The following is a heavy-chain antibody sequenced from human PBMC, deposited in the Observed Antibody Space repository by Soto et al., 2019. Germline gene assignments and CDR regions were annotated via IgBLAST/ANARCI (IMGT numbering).Heavy chain of an antibody. CDR2: IRGNGGAT. Sequence: PGGSLRLSCAASGFTFSSFAMNWVRQTPGKGLEWVSTIRGNGGATYYADSVKGRFTISRDNSKNTLYLQMDSLRAEDTAVYYCAKDAFTITLCGVIPHLPSWGPGPLVTVSS. CDR1: GFTFSSFA. CDR3: AKDAFTITLCGVIPHLPS. J-gene: IGHJ1*01. V-gene: IGHV3-23*01. D-gene: IGHD3-3*01.